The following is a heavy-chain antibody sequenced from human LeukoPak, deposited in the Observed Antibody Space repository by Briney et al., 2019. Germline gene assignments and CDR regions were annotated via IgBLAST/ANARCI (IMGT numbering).Heavy chain of an antibody. Sequence: GGSLRLSCAASGFTFNNYAMTWVRQAPGKGLEWVSAVSGRGDATYYADSVKGRFTISRDDSKNTLYLQMNSLRAAHPDVYHRAKAPPAAANYTSGTDVWGQGTTVTVSS. CDR3: AKAPPAAANYTSGTDV. D-gene: IGHD1-7*01. CDR2: VSGRGDAT. CDR1: GFTFNNYA. V-gene: IGHV3-23*01. J-gene: IGHJ6*02.